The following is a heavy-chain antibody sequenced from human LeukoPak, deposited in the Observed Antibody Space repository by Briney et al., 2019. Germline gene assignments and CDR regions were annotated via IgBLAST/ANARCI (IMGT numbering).Heavy chain of an antibody. CDR3: ARDKAYQLLLVNAFDI. D-gene: IGHD2-2*01. V-gene: IGHV1-2*02. J-gene: IGHJ3*02. CDR1: GYTFTSYY. Sequence: ASVKVSCKASGYTFTSYYMHWVRQAPGQGLEWMGWINPNSGGTNYAQKFQGRVTMTRDTSISTAYMELSRLRSDDTAVYYCARDKAYQLLLVNAFDIWGQGTMVTVSS. CDR2: INPNSGGT.